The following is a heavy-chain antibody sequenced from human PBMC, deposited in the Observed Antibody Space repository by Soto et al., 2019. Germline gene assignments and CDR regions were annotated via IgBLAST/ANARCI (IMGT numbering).Heavy chain of an antibody. V-gene: IGHV3-21*01. D-gene: IGHD6-19*01. CDR2: ITSYSSYI. Sequence: EVQLVESGGGLVKPGGSLRLSCAASAFTFSRYTMTWVRQAPGKGLEWVASITSYSSYIDYADSVKGRFTITRDNARNTLDLQMNSLRVEDTALYACARDRYQQWSPLAYWGQGTQVTFSS. J-gene: IGHJ4*02. CDR1: AFTFSRYT. CDR3: ARDRYQQWSPLAY.